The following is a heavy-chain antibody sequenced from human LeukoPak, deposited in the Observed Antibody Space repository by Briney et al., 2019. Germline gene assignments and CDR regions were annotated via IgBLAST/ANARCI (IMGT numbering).Heavy chain of an antibody. D-gene: IGHD2-15*01. CDR2: ISGGST. J-gene: IGHJ4*02. CDR3: AKGYCSGGSCYRSLDY. CDR1: GFTVSSNE. Sequence: GSLXXXCAASGFTVSSNEMSWVRQAPGKGLEWVSSISGGSTYYANSRKGRFTISRDNSKNTLHLQMNSLRAEDTAVYYCAKGYCSGGSCYRSLDYWGQGTLVTVSS. V-gene: IGHV3-38-3*01.